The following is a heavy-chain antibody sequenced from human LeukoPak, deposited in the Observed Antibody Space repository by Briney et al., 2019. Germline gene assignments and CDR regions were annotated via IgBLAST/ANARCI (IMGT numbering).Heavy chain of an antibody. J-gene: IGHJ5*02. CDR1: RYTLTSYV. Sequence: GASVKVSCKASRYTLTSYVINWVRQAAGQGLAGMGWMNPNSGNTGYAQKFQGSATMSRNTTITTDYMEMSSLRSEDTVVYYCARGGYYYGSSAYGGAYNCFDPWGQGTLVTVSS. CDR3: ARGGYYYGSSAYGGAYNCFDP. CDR2: MNPNSGNT. D-gene: IGHD3-22*01. V-gene: IGHV1-8*01.